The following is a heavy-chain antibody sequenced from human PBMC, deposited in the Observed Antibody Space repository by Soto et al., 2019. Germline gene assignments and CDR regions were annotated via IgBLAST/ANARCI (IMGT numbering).Heavy chain of an antibody. Sequence: GGSLRLSCAASGFTFSSYAVHWVRQPTGKGLEWVSVIGSAGDTYYPGSVKGRFTISRENAKNSLYLQMNSLRAEDKAVYYCARGYLGSFDYRGQGTLLTVSS. CDR3: ARGYLGSFDY. J-gene: IGHJ4*02. CDR2: IGSAGDT. CDR1: GFTFSSYA. D-gene: IGHD7-27*01. V-gene: IGHV3-13*01.